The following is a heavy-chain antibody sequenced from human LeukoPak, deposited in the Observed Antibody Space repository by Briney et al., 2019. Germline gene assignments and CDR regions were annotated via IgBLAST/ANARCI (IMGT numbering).Heavy chain of an antibody. D-gene: IGHD1-26*01. CDR1: GGSISSYY. CDR2: IYYSGST. J-gene: IGHJ3*02. Sequence: SETLSLTCTVSGGSISSYYWSWIRQPPGKGLEWIGYIYYSGSTNYNPSLKSRVTISVDTSKNQFSLKLSSVTAADTAVYYCARDRGKWGHAFDIWGQGTMVTVSS. V-gene: IGHV4-59*12. CDR3: ARDRGKWGHAFDI.